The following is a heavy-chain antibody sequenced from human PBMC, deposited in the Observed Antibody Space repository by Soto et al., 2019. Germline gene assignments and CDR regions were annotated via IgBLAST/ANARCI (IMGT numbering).Heavy chain of an antibody. CDR3: ARDFYGGYTYGPGDY. CDR1: GFMFSAYW. V-gene: IGHV3-7*01. CDR2: IHGDGGKI. Sequence: GGSLRLSCAASGFMFSAYWMSWVRQAPGKGLEWVANIHGDGGKIYYVDSVKGRFTISRDNAKRSLYLQMNSLRAEDTAVYYCARDFYGGYTYGPGDYWGQGALVTVSS. J-gene: IGHJ4*02. D-gene: IGHD5-18*01.